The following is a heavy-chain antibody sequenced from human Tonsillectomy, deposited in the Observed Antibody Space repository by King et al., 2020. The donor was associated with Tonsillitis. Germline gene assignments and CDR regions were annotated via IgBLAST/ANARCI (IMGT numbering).Heavy chain of an antibody. D-gene: IGHD4-17*01. Sequence: VQLVESGGGVVQPGRSLRLSCAAPGFTFSGFGIHWVRQAPGKGLEWVAVISYDENDKYYADSVKGRFTISRDNSKNTLYLQMNSLRAEDTAVYYCAKDRLTMTMRQPLDYWGQGTLVTVSS. CDR2: ISYDENDK. V-gene: IGHV3-30*18. CDR3: AKDRLTMTMRQPLDY. CDR1: GFTFSGFG. J-gene: IGHJ4*02.